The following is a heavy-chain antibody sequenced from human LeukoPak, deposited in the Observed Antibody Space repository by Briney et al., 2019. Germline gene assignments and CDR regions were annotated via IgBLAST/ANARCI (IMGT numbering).Heavy chain of an antibody. D-gene: IGHD2-21*02. J-gene: IGHJ4*02. Sequence: SETLSLTCAVYGGSFSGYYWSWIRQPPGKGLEWIGEINHGGSTNYNPSLKSRVTISVDTSKNQFSLKLSSVTAADTAVYYCASQPGGVTNYFDYWGQGTLVTVSS. CDR3: ASQPGGVTNYFDY. CDR1: GGSFSGYY. V-gene: IGHV4-34*01. CDR2: INHGGST.